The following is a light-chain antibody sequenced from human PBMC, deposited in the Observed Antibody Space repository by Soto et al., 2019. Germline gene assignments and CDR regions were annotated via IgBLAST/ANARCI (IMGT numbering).Light chain of an antibody. CDR3: QQYNNWPFT. V-gene: IGKV3-15*01. Sequence: EIVMTQSPATLSVSPGERATLSCRASQSVSSNLAWYQQKPGQAPRLLIYGASTRATGIPARFSGSGSGTEFPLISSSLHSEDFAVYYRQQYNNWPFTFGPGTKVDIK. CDR2: GAS. J-gene: IGKJ3*01. CDR1: QSVSSN.